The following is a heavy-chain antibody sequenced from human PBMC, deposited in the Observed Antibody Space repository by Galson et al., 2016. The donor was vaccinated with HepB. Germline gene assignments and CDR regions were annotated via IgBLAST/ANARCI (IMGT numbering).Heavy chain of an antibody. CDR2: TYSRSRWHT. CDR1: GDSVSSKTVA. Sequence: CAISGDSVSSKTVAWNWIRQSPSRGLEWLGGTYSRSRWHTDYAPSMKSRITISSDTSKNQFSLQLNSVTPEDTAVYYCVRAATTLMSGWKTLAPRFYYSGMDVWGQGTTVTVSS. D-gene: IGHD6-19*01. CDR3: VRAATTLMSGWKTLAPRFYYSGMDV. V-gene: IGHV6-1*01. J-gene: IGHJ6*02.